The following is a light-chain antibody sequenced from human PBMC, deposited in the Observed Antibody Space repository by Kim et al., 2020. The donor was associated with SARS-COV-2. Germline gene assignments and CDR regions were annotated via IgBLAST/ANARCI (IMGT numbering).Light chain of an antibody. CDR1: STNIGAGYD. CDR3: QSYDSSLSGSGVV. J-gene: IGLJ2*01. Sequence: QSVLTQPPSVSGAPGQRVTISCTGSSTNIGAGYDVHWYPQLPGTAPKLIIYGNSNRPSGVPDRFSGSKSGTSASLAITGLQAEDEADYYCQSYDSSLSGSGVVFGGGTQLTVL. V-gene: IGLV1-40*01. CDR2: GNS.